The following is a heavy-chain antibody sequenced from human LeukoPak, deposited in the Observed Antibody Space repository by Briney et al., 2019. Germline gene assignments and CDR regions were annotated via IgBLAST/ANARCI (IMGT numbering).Heavy chain of an antibody. J-gene: IGHJ4*02. D-gene: IGHD3-10*01. CDR2: ITGSADRT. Sequence: EGSLRLSCAASGFTFSTYAMSWVRQAPGKGLEWVSAITGSADRTHYADSVKGRFTISRDNSKNIVYLQMNSLRAKDTAVYFCARPQVVVLNPFDYWGQGTLVTVSS. CDR1: GFTFSTYA. V-gene: IGHV3-23*01. CDR3: ARPQVVVLNPFDY.